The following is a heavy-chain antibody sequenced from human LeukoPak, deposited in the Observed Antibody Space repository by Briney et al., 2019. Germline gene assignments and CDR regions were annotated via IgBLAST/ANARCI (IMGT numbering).Heavy chain of an antibody. V-gene: IGHV3-74*01. CDR1: GFTFSAYW. D-gene: IGHD6-13*01. CDR2: INSDESTT. J-gene: IGHJ6*02. CDR3: ARGGVFGRNGMDV. Sequence: RSGGSLRLPCAASGFTFSAYWMHWVRQTPGKGLVWVSRINSDESTTNYADSVKGRFTISGDNAKNTMYLQMNSLRVEDTAVYYCARGGVFGRNGMDVWGQGTTATVSS.